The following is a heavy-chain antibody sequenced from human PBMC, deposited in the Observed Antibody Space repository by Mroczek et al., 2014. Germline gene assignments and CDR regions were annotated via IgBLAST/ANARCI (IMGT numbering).Heavy chain of an antibody. V-gene: IGHV3-66*02. J-gene: IGHJ4*02. D-gene: IGHD6-13*01. CDR2: IYSGGST. CDR3: AREGIAAAGTGGVDY. CDR1: GFTVSSNY. Sequence: VQLVESGGGLVQPGGSLRLSCAASGFTVSSNYMSWVRQAPGKGLEWVSVIYSGGSTYYADSVKGRFTISRDNSKNTLYLQMNSLRAEDTAVYYCAREGIAAAGTGGVDYWGQGTLVTVSS.